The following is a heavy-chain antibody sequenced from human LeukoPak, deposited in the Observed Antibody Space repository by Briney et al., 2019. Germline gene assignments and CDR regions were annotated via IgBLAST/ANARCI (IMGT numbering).Heavy chain of an antibody. Sequence: SETLSLTCIVSGGPISSYYWSWIRQSDGKGLEWIGRIETTGRRNYNPSLKSRVTMSIDASTNQFSLKLTSVTAADTAVYFCARDSSDQLLFFYDYMDVWGKGTTVTVSS. CDR3: ARDSSDQLLFFYDYMDV. J-gene: IGHJ6*03. CDR2: IETTGRR. CDR1: GGPISSYY. D-gene: IGHD2-2*01. V-gene: IGHV4-4*07.